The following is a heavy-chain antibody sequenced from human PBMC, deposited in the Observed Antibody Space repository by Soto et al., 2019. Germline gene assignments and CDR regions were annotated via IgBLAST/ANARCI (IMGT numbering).Heavy chain of an antibody. CDR1: GGSISSSSYY. J-gene: IGHJ4*02. D-gene: IGHD2-2*01. V-gene: IGHV4-39*01. CDR2: VYYSGTT. CDR3: ARLIHCKTTSCYFDY. Sequence: QLQLQESGPGLVKPSETLSLTCTVSGGSISSSSYYWAWVRQPPGKGLEWIGSVYYSGTTYYNPSVKSRVTISGDTSQNQFSLRLSSVTAADTAVFYCARLIHCKTTSCYFDYWGQGTLVTVSS.